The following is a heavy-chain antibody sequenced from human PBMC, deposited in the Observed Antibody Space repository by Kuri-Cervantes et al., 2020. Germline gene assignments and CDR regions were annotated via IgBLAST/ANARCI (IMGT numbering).Heavy chain of an antibody. V-gene: IGHV3-21*01. J-gene: IGHJ6*02. CDR1: GFTFSSYS. CDR3: AREQALRFLEWLSPTDYLHTTYYGMDV. D-gene: IGHD3-3*01. CDR2: ISSSSSYI. Sequence: GESLKISCAASGFTFSSYSMNWVRQAPGKGLEWVSSISSSSSYIYYADSVKGRFTISRDNSKNTLYLQMNCLRAEDTAVYYCAREQALRFLEWLSPTDYLHTTYYGMDVWGQGTTVTVSS.